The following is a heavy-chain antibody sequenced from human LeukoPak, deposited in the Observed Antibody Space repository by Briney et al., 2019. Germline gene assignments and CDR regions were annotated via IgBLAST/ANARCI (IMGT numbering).Heavy chain of an antibody. CDR2: IYPGDSDT. V-gene: IGHV5-51*01. J-gene: IGHJ4*02. Sequence: GADLNTYCKDSRDSFTCYWICWVRQMPVQGLEWMGIIYPGDSDTRYSPSFQGQVTISADKSISTAYLQWSSLKASGTAMYYCARLNSGWGQGTLVTVSS. CDR3: ARLNSG. D-gene: IGHD4-23*01. CDR1: RDSFTCYW.